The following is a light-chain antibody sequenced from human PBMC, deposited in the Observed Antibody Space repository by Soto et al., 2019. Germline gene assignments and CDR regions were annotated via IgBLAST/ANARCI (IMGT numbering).Light chain of an antibody. Sequence: EIVLTQSPGTLSLSPGERATLSCRASQSISSTFLAWYQHRPGQAPRVLIYGASRRANGIPDRFSGSGSGTDFTLTISRLEPDDFAVYYCQQYESSWTFGQGTKVEMK. V-gene: IGKV3-20*01. CDR3: QQYESSWT. CDR2: GAS. CDR1: QSISSTF. J-gene: IGKJ1*01.